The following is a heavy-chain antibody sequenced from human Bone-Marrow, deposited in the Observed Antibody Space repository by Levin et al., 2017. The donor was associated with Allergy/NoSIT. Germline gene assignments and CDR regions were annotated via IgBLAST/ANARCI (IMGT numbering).Heavy chain of an antibody. J-gene: IGHJ6*03. CDR2: IYTTGST. CDR1: GGSISSGRYY. V-gene: IGHV4-61*02. Sequence: PSETLSLTCSVSGGSISSGRYYFTWVRQSAGRGLEWIGRIYTTGSTNYNPSLESRFTISRETFKKEVYLTLSSVTAADTAVYYCARDRLASLYYYSMDVWGRGTTVIVSS. CDR3: ARDRLASLYYYSMDV.